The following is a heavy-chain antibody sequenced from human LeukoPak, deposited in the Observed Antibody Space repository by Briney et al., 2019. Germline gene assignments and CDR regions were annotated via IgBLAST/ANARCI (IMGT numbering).Heavy chain of an antibody. CDR2: IYYSGST. V-gene: IGHV4-39*01. Sequence: PSETLSLTCTVSGGSISSSSYYWGWIRQPPGKGLEWIGSIYYSGSTYYNPSLKSRVTISVDTSKNQFSLKLSSVTAADTAVYYCARHTAMFSIDYWGQGTLVTVSS. D-gene: IGHD5-18*01. CDR1: GGSISSSSYY. CDR3: ARHTAMFSIDY. J-gene: IGHJ4*02.